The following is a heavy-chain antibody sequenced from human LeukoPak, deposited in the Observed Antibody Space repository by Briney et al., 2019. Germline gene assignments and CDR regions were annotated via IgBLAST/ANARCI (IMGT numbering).Heavy chain of an antibody. V-gene: IGHV4-39*01. Sequence: SETLSLTCTVSGGSTSSSSDYWGWIRQPPGKGLEWIGTINYSGNTLYNPSLKSRVTISVDTSRNQFSLKLRSVTAADTAVYYCARQALADYFDYWGQGTLVTVSS. CDR1: GGSTSSSSDY. J-gene: IGHJ4*02. CDR2: INYSGNT. CDR3: ARQALADYFDY. D-gene: IGHD1-1*01.